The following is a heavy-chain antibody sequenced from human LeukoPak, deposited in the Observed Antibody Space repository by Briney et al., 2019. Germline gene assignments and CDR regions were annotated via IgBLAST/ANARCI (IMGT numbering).Heavy chain of an antibody. CDR2: IYSGGST. CDR3: AREDSSGYYYYMDV. V-gene: IGHV3-66*01. D-gene: IGHD6-19*01. J-gene: IGHJ6*03. CDR1: GFTVSSNY. Sequence: PGGSLRLSCAASGFTVSSNYMSWVRQAPGKGLEWVSVIYSGGSTYYADSVKGRFTISRDNSKNTLYLQMNSLRAEDTAVYYCAREDSSGYYYYMDVWGKGTTVTISS.